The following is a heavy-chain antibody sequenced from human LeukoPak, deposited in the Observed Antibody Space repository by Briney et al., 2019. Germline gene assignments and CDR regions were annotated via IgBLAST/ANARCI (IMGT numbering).Heavy chain of an antibody. J-gene: IGHJ4*02. Sequence: EASVKVSCKASGYTFTGYYMHWVRQAPGQGLEWMGWINPNSGGTNYAQKFQGRVTMTRDTSISTAYMELSRLRSDDTAVYYCARVRGEDGYNYYFDYWGQGTLVTVSS. V-gene: IGHV1-2*02. D-gene: IGHD5-24*01. CDR2: INPNSGGT. CDR3: ARVRGEDGYNYYFDY. CDR1: GYTFTGYY.